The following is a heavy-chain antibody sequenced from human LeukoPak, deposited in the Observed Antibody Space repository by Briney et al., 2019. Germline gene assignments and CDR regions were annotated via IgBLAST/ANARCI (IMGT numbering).Heavy chain of an antibody. V-gene: IGHV3-48*01. Sequence: GGSLRLSCAASGFTFSSYSMNWVRQAPGKGLEWVSYIISSSSTIYYADSVKGRFTISRDNAKNSLYLQMNSLRAEDTAVYYCASLVVPAASTYYYYYMDVWGKGTTVTVSS. CDR2: IISSSSTI. CDR3: ASLVVPAASTYYYYYMDV. CDR1: GFTFSSYS. J-gene: IGHJ6*03. D-gene: IGHD2-2*01.